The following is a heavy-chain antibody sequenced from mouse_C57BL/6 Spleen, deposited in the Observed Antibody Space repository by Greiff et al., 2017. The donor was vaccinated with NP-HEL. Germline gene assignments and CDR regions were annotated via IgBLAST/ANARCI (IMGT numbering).Heavy chain of an antibody. CDR2: INPNYGTT. J-gene: IGHJ2*01. Sequence: SGPELVKPGASVKISCKASGYSFTDYNMNWVKQSNGKSLEWIGVINPNYGTTSYNQKFKGKSTLTVDQSSSTAYMQHNGLTSEDSAVCYCARSGVELNFDYWGQGTTLTVSS. V-gene: IGHV1-39*01. CDR1: GYSFTDYN. D-gene: IGHD3-1*01. CDR3: ARSGVELNFDY.